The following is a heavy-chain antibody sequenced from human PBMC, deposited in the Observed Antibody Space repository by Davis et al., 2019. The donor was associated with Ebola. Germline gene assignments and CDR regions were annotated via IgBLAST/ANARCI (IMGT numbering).Heavy chain of an antibody. CDR2: INPSGGST. J-gene: IGHJ6*02. Sequence: AASVTVSCKASGYTFTSYYMHWVRQAPGQGLEWMGIINPSGGSTSYAQKFQGRVTITADKSTSTAYMELSSLRSEDTAVYYCARDGAEPYYYYGMDVWGQGTTVTVSS. CDR3: ARDGAEPYYYYGMDV. CDR1: GYTFTSYY. D-gene: IGHD1-26*01. V-gene: IGHV1-46*01.